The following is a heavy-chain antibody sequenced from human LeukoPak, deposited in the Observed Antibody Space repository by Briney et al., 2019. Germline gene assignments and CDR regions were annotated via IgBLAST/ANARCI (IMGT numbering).Heavy chain of an antibody. J-gene: IGHJ5*02. CDR3: ASVCSGGSCYFGWFDP. CDR2: IIPIFGTA. Sequence: ASVKVSCKASGGTFSSYAISWVRQAPGQGLEWMGRIIPIFGTANYAQKFQGRVTITADESTSTAYMGLSSLRSEDTAVYYCASVCSGGSCYFGWFDPWGQGTLVTVSS. D-gene: IGHD2-15*01. V-gene: IGHV1-69*13. CDR1: GGTFSSYA.